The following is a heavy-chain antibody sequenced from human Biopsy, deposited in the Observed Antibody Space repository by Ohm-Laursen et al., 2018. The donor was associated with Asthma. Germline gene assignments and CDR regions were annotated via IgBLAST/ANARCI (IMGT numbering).Heavy chain of an antibody. V-gene: IGHV1-69*01. J-gene: IGHJ4*02. CDR2: ISSVFGTT. CDR1: GGTFNTYV. D-gene: IGHD2-2*01. Sequence: SVTVSCKSLGGTFNTYVIGWVRQAPGQGLEWMGGISSVFGTTTYPQKFQDRVTITADDSTSTVYMELSSLRSEDAAVYYCARKAGSCISRTCYSLDFWGQGTLVTVSS. CDR3: ARKAGSCISRTCYSLDF.